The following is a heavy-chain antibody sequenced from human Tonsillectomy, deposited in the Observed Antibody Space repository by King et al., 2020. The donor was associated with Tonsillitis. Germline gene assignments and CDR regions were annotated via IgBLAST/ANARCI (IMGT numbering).Heavy chain of an antibody. Sequence: VQLVESGGGLVQPGGFLRLSCSSSGFTVSRNYINWVRQAPGEGLEGGSVIYSDGRTYYADSLKGRFTISRRNSKNTLYLQMNSPRAEDTAVYYCARALEDYMDVWGKGTTVTVSS. D-gene: IGHD3-3*01. J-gene: IGHJ6*03. CDR2: IYSDGRT. CDR1: GFTVSRNY. V-gene: IGHV3-53*04. CDR3: ARALEDYMDV.